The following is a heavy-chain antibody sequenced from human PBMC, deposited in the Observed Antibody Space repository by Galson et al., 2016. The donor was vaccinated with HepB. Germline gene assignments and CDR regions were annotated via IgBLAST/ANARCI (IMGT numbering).Heavy chain of an antibody. CDR2: ITTTDGST. CDR3: AKERGWYGGPNYGS. D-gene: IGHD2-15*01. Sequence: SLRLSCAASGFTFSNYAMNWVRQAPGKGLEWVSMITTTDGSTYYADSVQGRFTISRDNSRDTLYLQMDRLRAADTAVYYCAKERGWYGGPNYGSWGQGTLVTVSS. J-gene: IGHJ5*02. CDR1: GFTFSNYA. V-gene: IGHV3-23*01.